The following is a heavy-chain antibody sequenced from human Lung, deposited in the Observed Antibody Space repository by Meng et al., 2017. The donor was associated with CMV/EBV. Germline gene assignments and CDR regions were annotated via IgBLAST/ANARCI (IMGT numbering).Heavy chain of an antibody. Sequence: GGSLRLSCAASGFSFAAYNIHWVRQAPGKGLEWVTIIKNDGGNDEKYYADSVMGRFTISGDISKNTVYLQMNSLKPEDTAVYYCAKDFKGHFTRDVWGQGTXVTVSS. V-gene: IGHV3-30*02. CDR1: GFSFAAYN. J-gene: IGHJ3*01. CDR3: AKDFKGHFTRDV. CDR2: IKNDGGNDEK.